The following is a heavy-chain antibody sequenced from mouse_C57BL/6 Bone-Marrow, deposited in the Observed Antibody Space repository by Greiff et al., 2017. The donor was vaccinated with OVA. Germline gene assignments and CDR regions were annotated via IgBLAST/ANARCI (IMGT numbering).Heavy chain of an antibody. V-gene: IGHV1-7*01. CDR3: ARGEITTVVDAMDY. D-gene: IGHD1-1*01. J-gene: IGHJ4*01. CDR2: INPSSGYT. CDR1: GYTFTSYW. Sequence: VQLQQSGAELAKPGASVKLSCKASGYTFTSYWMHWVKQRPGPGLAWIGYINPSSGYTKYNQKFKDKATLTADKSSSTAYMQLSSLTYEDSAGYYCARGEITTVVDAMDYWGQGTSVTVSS.